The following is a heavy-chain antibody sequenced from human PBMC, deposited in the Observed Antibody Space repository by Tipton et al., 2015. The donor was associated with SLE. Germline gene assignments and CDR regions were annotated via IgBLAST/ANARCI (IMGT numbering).Heavy chain of an antibody. Sequence: GSLRLSCAASGFTFSSYGMHWVRQAPGKGLEWVAFIRYDGSNKYYADSVKGRFTISRDNAKNSLYLQMNSLRAEDTAVYYCARVYGGGYYDSKEGDAFDIWGQGTMVTVSS. V-gene: IGHV3-30*02. CDR3: ARVYGGGYYDSKEGDAFDI. CDR2: IRYDGSNK. CDR1: GFTFSSYG. J-gene: IGHJ3*02. D-gene: IGHD3-22*01.